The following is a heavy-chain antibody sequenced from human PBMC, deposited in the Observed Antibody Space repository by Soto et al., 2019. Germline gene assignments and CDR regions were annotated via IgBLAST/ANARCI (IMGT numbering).Heavy chain of an antibody. D-gene: IGHD6-19*01. CDR2: ISGYNGNT. J-gene: IGHJ6*02. V-gene: IGHV1-18*01. CDR3: SRFIMVGGWFDPNYYHGMDV. Sequence: QVQLVQSGAEVKKPGASVTVSCKTSGYTFSNYGINWVRQAPGQGLDWMGWISGYNGNTNYAQTVQGRVTMNTDTSTGTVYMELRSLKSDDTSIYYCSRFIMVGGWFDPNYYHGMDVWGQGTTVTVSS. CDR1: GYTFSNYG.